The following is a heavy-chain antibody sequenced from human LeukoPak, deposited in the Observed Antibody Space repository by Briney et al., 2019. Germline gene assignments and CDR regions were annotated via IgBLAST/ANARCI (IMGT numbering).Heavy chain of an antibody. CDR1: GFTFDDYA. CDR2: INWNGGST. Sequence: GGSLRLSCAASGFTFDDYAMNWVRQAPGKGLEWVSGINWNGGSTGYADSVKGRFTISRDNSKNTLYLQMNSLRAEDTAVYYCAKVYSAGWYPGYFDYWGQGTLVTVSS. J-gene: IGHJ4*02. CDR3: AKVYSAGWYPGYFDY. V-gene: IGHV3-20*04. D-gene: IGHD6-19*01.